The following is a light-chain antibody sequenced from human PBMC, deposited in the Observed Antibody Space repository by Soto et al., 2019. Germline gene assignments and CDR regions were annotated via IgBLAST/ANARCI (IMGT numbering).Light chain of an antibody. CDR2: AAS. CDR3: QQYDSSPRT. V-gene: IGKV1-27*01. Sequence: DIQMTQSPSSLSASVGDIVTITCRASQGISNYLAWYQQKPGKVPKLLIYAASTLQSGVPSRFSGSGSGTYCTLTISNLQPEDVATYYCQQYDSSPRTFGPGTKVDLK. CDR1: QGISNY. J-gene: IGKJ3*01.